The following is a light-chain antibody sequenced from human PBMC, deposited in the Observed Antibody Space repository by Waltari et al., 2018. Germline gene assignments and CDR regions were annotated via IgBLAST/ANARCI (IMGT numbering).Light chain of an antibody. V-gene: IGKV3-11*01. CDR1: QSVSTY. J-gene: IGKJ4*01. Sequence: EIVLTQSPATLSLSPGERATLSCRASQSVSTYLAWYQQKPGQAPRLLIYEASNRATGIPASFSGSGSGTDFTLTINSLEPEDFGVYYCQQRSNWPQLTFGGGTKVEIK. CDR3: QQRSNWPQLT. CDR2: EAS.